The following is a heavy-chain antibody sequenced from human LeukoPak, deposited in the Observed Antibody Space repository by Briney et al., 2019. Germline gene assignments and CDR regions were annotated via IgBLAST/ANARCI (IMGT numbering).Heavy chain of an antibody. Sequence: PGGSLRLFCAASGFTFSSYSMNWVRQAPGKGLEWVSSISSSSSYIYYADSVKGRFTISRDNAKNSLYLQMNSLRAEDTAVYYCAGDHTGGYSSSWLSLYYYYGMDVWGQGTTVTVSS. V-gene: IGHV3-21*01. D-gene: IGHD6-13*01. CDR3: AGDHTGGYSSSWLSLYYYYGMDV. CDR1: GFTFSSYS. CDR2: ISSSSSYI. J-gene: IGHJ6*02.